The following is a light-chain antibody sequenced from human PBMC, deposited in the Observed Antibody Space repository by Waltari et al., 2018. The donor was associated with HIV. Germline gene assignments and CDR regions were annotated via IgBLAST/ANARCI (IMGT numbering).Light chain of an antibody. CDR3: ATWDDSLNGPL. V-gene: IGLV1-44*01. Sequence: QSVLTQPPSASGTPGQRVTIACSGISSNIGSNDVSWYHQFPGTAPNALMSANTQRPSGVPYRFSASKSGTSPSLAISGLHSGDEADYYCATWDDSLNGPLFGGGTKLTVL. CDR1: SSNIGSND. CDR2: ANT. J-gene: IGLJ2*01.